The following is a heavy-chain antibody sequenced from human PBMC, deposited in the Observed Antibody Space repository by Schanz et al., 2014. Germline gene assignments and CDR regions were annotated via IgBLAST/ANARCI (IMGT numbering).Heavy chain of an antibody. D-gene: IGHD6-19*01. CDR3: ARDLISSGWYG. J-gene: IGHJ4*02. CDR2: IISILGIP. CDR1: GGTFSSYT. Sequence: VQLEQSGAEVKKPGSSVKVSCKASGGTFSSYTISWVRQAPGQGLEWMGRIISILGIPNYAQKFQGRVTMTRDTSTSTVYMELSSLRSEDTAVYYCARDLISSGWYGWGQGTLVTVSS. V-gene: IGHV1-69*08.